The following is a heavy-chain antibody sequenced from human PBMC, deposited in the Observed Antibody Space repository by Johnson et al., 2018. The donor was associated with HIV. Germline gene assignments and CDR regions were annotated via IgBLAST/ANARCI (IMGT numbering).Heavy chain of an antibody. D-gene: IGHD6-19*01. V-gene: IGHV3-74*03. CDR3: ARKQWLEIPSDAFEV. CDR2: IYSDGTDT. Sequence: VQLVESGGGLVQPGGSLRLSCEASGFIFRNYWMNWVRQAPGKGLVWVARIYSDGTDTAYADSVKGRFTISRDNAKRTLYLQMNSLRAEDTAVYYCARKQWLEIPSDAFEVWGQGTMVTVSS. J-gene: IGHJ3*01. CDR1: GFIFRNYW.